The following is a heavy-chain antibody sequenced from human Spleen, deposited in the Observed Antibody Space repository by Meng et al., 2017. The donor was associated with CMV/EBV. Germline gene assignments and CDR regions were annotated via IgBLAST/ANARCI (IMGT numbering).Heavy chain of an antibody. V-gene: IGHV3-7*01. D-gene: IGHD3-3*01. Sequence: GGSLRLSCAASEFSFSSYWMTWVRQAPGKGLEWVANIKQDGSEKYYVDSVKGRFTISRDNAKNSLYLQMNSLRAEDTAVYYCARDESDFWSGYPTNFDYWGQGTLVTVSS. J-gene: IGHJ4*02. CDR3: ARDESDFWSGYPTNFDY. CDR1: EFSFSSYW. CDR2: IKQDGSEK.